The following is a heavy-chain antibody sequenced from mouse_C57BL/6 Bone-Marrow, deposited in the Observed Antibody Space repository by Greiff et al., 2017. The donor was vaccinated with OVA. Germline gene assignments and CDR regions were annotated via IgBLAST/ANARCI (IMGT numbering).Heavy chain of an antibody. J-gene: IGHJ1*03. D-gene: IGHD1-1*01. Sequence: EVNVVESGGGLVKPGGSLKLSCAASGFTFSSYAMSWVRQTPEKRLEWVATISDGGSYTYYPDNVKGRFTISRDNAKNNLYLQMSHLKSEDTAMYYCARGGRGYFDVWGTGTTVTVSS. CDR3: ARGGRGYFDV. CDR2: ISDGGSYT. V-gene: IGHV5-4*03. CDR1: GFTFSSYA.